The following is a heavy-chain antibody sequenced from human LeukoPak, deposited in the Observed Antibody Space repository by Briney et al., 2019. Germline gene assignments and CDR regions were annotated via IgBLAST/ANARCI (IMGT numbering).Heavy chain of an antibody. J-gene: IGHJ6*02. V-gene: IGHV4-4*07. D-gene: IGHD3-3*01. CDR1: GGSISSYY. CDR2: IYTSGST. Sequence: PSETLSLTCTVSGGSISSYYWSWIRQPAGKGLEWIGRIYTSGSTNYNPSLKSRVTISVDTSKNQFSLKLSSVTAADTAVYYCARGRTYYDFWSGPAGGMDVWGQGTTVTVSS. CDR3: ARGRTYYDFWSGPAGGMDV.